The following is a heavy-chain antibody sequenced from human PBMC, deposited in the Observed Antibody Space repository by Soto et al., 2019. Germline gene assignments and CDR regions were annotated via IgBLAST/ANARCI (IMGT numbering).Heavy chain of an antibody. CDR3: ARATYYYASSGYYSLDY. Sequence: SVKVSCKASGGTFSSYAISWVRQAPGQGLEWMGGIIPIFGTANYAQKFQGRVTITADESTSTAYMELSSLRSEDTAVYYCARATYYYASSGYYSLDYWGQGTLVTVSS. CDR2: IIPIFGTA. CDR1: GGTFSSYA. J-gene: IGHJ4*02. D-gene: IGHD3-22*01. V-gene: IGHV1-69*13.